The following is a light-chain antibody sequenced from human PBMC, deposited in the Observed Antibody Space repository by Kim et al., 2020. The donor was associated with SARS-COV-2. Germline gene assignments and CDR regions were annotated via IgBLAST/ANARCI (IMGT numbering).Light chain of an antibody. Sequence: RVTVSCTGSSSNIGGGYDVNLYQQLPGTAPKLLIYGNSNRPSGVPDRFSGSKSGTSASLAITGLQAEDEADYYCQSYDSSLSGWVFGGGTQLTVL. V-gene: IGLV1-40*01. CDR3: QSYDSSLSGWV. CDR1: SSNIGGGYD. CDR2: GNS. J-gene: IGLJ3*02.